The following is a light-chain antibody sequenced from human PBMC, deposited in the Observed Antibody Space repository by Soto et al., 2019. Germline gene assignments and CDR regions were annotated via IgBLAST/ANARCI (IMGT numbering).Light chain of an antibody. CDR3: ASWDHSVTGEV. Sequence: QSVLTQPPSASGTPGQSVSISCSGSRSNIGFNTVTWYQQFPGAAPKLLIHTNNQRPSGVPDRFSGSKSGTSASLAIRGLQSEDEADYYCASWDHSVTGEVFGGGTKLTVL. V-gene: IGLV1-44*01. CDR2: TNN. CDR1: RSNIGFNT. J-gene: IGLJ2*01.